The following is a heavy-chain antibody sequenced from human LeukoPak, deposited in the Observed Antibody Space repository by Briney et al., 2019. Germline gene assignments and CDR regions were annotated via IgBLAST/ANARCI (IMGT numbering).Heavy chain of an antibody. Sequence: ASVKVSCKVSGYTLTELSMHWVRQAPGKGLEWMGGFDPEDGETIYAQKFQGRVTMTEDTSTDTAYMELSSLGSEDTAVYYCATAPVYYYDSSGYSDYWGQGTLVTVSS. CDR2: FDPEDGET. V-gene: IGHV1-24*01. CDR3: ATAPVYYYDSSGYSDY. CDR1: GYTLTELS. J-gene: IGHJ4*02. D-gene: IGHD3-22*01.